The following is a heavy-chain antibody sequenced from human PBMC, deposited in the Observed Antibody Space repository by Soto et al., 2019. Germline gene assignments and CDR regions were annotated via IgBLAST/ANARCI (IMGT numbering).Heavy chain of an antibody. V-gene: IGHV3-23*01. CDR2: ISGSGGST. D-gene: IGHD2-15*01. J-gene: IGHJ6*02. CDR1: GFTFSSYA. CDR3: AKDGCSGCSCYPYYYGMDV. Sequence: PGGSLRLSCAASGFTFSSYAMSGVRQAPGKGLEWVSAISGSGGSTYYADSVKGRFTISRDNSKNTLYLQMNSLRAEDTAVYYCAKDGCSGCSCYPYYYGMDVWGQGTTVTVSS.